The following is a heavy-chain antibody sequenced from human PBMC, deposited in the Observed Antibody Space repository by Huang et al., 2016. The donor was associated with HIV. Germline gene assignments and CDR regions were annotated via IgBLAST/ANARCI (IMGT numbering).Heavy chain of an antibody. CDR1: GFPFNNHA. D-gene: IGHD5-18*01. CDR3: ARAKDTWDAYDI. CDR2: ISNDGSKN. J-gene: IGHJ3*02. Sequence: QVQLVESGGGVVQPGRSLRLSCAASGFPFNNHAMHWVHQAPGKGLDWGAVISNDGSKNYYADSVKGRITISRDSSKSTLFLHMTSLRTEDTAVYYCARAKDTWDAYDIWGQGTMVSVSS. V-gene: IGHV3-30-3*01.